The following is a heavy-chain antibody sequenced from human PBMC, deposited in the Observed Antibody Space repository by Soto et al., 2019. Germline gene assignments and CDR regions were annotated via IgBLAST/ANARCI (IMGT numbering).Heavy chain of an antibody. D-gene: IGHD3-3*01. V-gene: IGHV2-5*02. J-gene: IGHJ4*01. CDR2: IFWDDDK. CDR3: ANRILRTVFGLVTATAIYFDD. Sequence: QITLNESGPTVVKPAETLTLTCTFSGFSLTTSGVGVGWIRQSPGKAPEWLALIFWDDDKRYSASLKSRLTITMEAANNQAVSSSVSVDLADTDTYYCANRILRTVFGLVTATAIYFDDWGHGTPV. CDR1: GFSLTTSGVG.